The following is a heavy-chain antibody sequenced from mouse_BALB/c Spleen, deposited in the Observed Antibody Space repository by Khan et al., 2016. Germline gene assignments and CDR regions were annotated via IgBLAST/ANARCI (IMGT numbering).Heavy chain of an antibody. Sequence: EVQLQESGPGLVKPSQSLSLTCTVTGYSITSDYAWNWIRQFPGNKLGWMGYIRYSGSTTYNPSLKSRISITRDTSKNQFFLQLYSVTTEDTATYYCTRSPTATRYFDVWGAGTTVTVSS. CDR3: TRSPTATRYFDV. J-gene: IGHJ1*01. D-gene: IGHD1-2*01. V-gene: IGHV3-2*02. CDR2: IRYSGST. CDR1: GYSITSDYA.